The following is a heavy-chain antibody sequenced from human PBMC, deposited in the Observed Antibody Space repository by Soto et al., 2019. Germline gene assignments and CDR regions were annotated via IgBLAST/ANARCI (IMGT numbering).Heavy chain of an antibody. CDR1: GFTFSSYA. D-gene: IGHD3-10*01. CDR2: ISSNGGST. J-gene: IGHJ6*02. V-gene: IGHV3-64*01. Sequence: EVQLVESGGGLVQPGGSLRLSCAASGFTFSSYAMHWVRQAPGKGLEYVSAISSNGGSTYYANSVKGRFTISRDNSKNTLYLQRGSRRAEDMAVYYCARASKLWFGAGYYYGMDVWGQGTTVTVSS. CDR3: ARASKLWFGAGYYYGMDV.